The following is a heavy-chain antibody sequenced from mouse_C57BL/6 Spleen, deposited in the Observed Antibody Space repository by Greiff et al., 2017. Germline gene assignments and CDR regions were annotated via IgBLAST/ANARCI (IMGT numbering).Heavy chain of an antibody. J-gene: IGHJ2*01. CDR1: GYAFSSYW. CDR3: ARRPHYYGNSFYYFDY. V-gene: IGHV1-80*01. Sequence: VQRVESGAELVKPGASVKISCKASGYAFSSYWMNWVKQRPGKGLEWIGQIYPGDGDTNYNGKFKGKATLTADKSSSTAYMQLSSLTSEDSAVYFCARRPHYYGNSFYYFDYWGQGTTLTVSS. CDR2: IYPGDGDT. D-gene: IGHD1-1*01.